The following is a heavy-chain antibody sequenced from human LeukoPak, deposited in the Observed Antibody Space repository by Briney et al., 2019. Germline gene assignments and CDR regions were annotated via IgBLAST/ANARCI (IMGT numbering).Heavy chain of an antibody. CDR3: AKTTTGYSSGRYPAWPIDY. V-gene: IGHV3-23*01. J-gene: IGHJ4*02. CDR1: GFTFGSYA. CDR2: IFGSGGSA. D-gene: IGHD2-15*01. Sequence: PGGSLRLSCAASGFTFGSYAMYWVRQAPEKGLEWVSGIFGSGGSAHYADSVKGRFTISRDNSKNTVYLQMDSLRVEDTAIYYCAKTTTGYSSGRYPAWPIDYWGQGTLVTVSS.